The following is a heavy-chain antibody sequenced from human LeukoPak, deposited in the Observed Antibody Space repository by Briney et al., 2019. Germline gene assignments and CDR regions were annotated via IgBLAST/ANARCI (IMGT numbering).Heavy chain of an antibody. CDR1: GFTFSDSA. D-gene: IGHD5-12*01. Sequence: GGSLRLSCAASGFTFSDSAMHWVRQASGKGLEWVSRIRSKANNYATAYAASVKGRFTISRDDSKNTAYLQMNSLKTEDTAVYYCTSLRSDWAGSSFDYWGQGTLVTVSS. V-gene: IGHV3-73*01. CDR3: TSLRSDWAGSSFDY. J-gene: IGHJ4*02. CDR2: IRSKANNYAT.